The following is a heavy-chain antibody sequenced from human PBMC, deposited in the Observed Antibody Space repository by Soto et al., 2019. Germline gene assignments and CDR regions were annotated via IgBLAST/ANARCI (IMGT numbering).Heavy chain of an antibody. Sequence: SDTLSLTCTVSGGSISSYYWSWIRQPPGKGLEWIGYIYYSGSTNYNPSLKSRVTISVDTSKNQFSLKLSSVTAADTAVYYCARAPLGYVDYWGQGTLVTVSS. CDR3: ARAPLGYVDY. V-gene: IGHV4-59*07. CDR2: IYYSGST. D-gene: IGHD3-10*01. CDR1: GGSISSYY. J-gene: IGHJ4*02.